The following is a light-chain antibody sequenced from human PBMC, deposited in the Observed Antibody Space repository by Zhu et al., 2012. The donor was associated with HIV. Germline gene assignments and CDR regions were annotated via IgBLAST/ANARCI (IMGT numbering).Light chain of an antibody. CDR3: QQCGSSPLT. V-gene: IGKV3-20*01. CDR2: GAS. CDR1: QSVSSSY. J-gene: IGKJ4*01. Sequence: EIVLTQSPGTLSLSPRERATLSCRASQSVSSSYLAWYQQKPGQAPRLLISGASSRATGIPDRFSGSGSGTDFTLTISRLEPEDFAVYYCQQCGSSPLTFGGGTKVEIK.